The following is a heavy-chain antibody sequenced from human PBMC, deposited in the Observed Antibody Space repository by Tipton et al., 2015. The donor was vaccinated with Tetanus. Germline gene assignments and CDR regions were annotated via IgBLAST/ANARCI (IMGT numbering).Heavy chain of an antibody. J-gene: IGHJ3*02. D-gene: IGHD1-14*01. CDR1: GGSISSSSYY. CDR2: IYYSGST. CDR3: ARPHRGGTPDAFDI. V-gene: IGHV4-39*07. Sequence: TLSLTCTVSGGSISSSSYYWGWIRQPPGKGLEWIGSIYYSGSTYYNPSLKSRVTISVDTSKNQFFLKLSSVTAADTAVYYCARPHRGGTPDAFDIWGQGTMVTVSS.